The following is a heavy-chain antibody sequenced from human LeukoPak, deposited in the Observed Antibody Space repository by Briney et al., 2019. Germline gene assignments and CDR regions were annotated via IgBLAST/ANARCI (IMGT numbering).Heavy chain of an antibody. CDR1: GGSISSGGYS. Sequence: SETLSLTCAVSGGSISSGGYSWSWIRQPPGKGLEWIGYIYHSGSTYYNPSLKSRVTISVDRSKNQFSLKLSSVTAADTAVYYCARVASPMVRGSLSFDYWGQGTLVTVSS. J-gene: IGHJ4*02. V-gene: IGHV4-30-2*01. D-gene: IGHD3-10*01. CDR3: ARVASPMVRGSLSFDY. CDR2: IYHSGST.